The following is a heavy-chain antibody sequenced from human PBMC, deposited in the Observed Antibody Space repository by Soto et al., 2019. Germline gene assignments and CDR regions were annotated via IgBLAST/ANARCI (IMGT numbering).Heavy chain of an antibody. CDR2: ISGSGGST. D-gene: IGHD3-22*01. V-gene: IGHV3-23*01. J-gene: IGHJ4*02. CDR1: GFTFGTYA. Sequence: GGSLRLSCAASGFTFGTYAMNWVRQAPGKGLEWISAISGSGGSTHYADSLKGRFTISRDNSKNTLYLQMNSLRAEDTAVYYCAKGEAYYYDTSAYFAYWGQGTLVTVSS. CDR3: AKGEAYYYDTSAYFAY.